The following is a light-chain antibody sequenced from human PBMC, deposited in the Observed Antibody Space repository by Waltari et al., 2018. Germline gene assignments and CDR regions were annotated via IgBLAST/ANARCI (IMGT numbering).Light chain of an antibody. Sequence: QSDLTQPASMSASPGQSITIPCTATNNDVGTYDLVSWYQQHPGRAPKLLIFQGTKRPSEVSGRFSGSKSADTASLTISGLQPEDEADYYCCSYAGTWLFGGGTKVTVL. CDR1: NNDVGTYDL. V-gene: IGLV2-23*01. J-gene: IGLJ3*02. CDR3: CSYAGTWL. CDR2: QGT.